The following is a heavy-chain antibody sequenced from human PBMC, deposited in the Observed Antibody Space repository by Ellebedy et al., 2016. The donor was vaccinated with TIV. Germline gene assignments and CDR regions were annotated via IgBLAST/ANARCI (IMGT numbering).Heavy chain of an antibody. CDR2: VRYDGNYK. Sequence: GGSLRLSCAASGFTFMSYGMHWVRQAPGKGLEWVAVVRYDGNYKNLADSVKGRFTISRDNSKSTLFLQMNSLRAEDTAIYYCAREMVAPGPYDYYYGMDVWGQGTTVTVSS. V-gene: IGHV3-33*01. CDR3: AREMVAPGPYDYYYGMDV. D-gene: IGHD5-12*01. J-gene: IGHJ6*02. CDR1: GFTFMSYG.